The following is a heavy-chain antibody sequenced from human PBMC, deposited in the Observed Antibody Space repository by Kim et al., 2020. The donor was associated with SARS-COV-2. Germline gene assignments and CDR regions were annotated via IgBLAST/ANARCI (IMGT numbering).Heavy chain of an antibody. D-gene: IGHD2-2*02. CDR3: ARVAVVPAAIWSYYYYMDV. CDR1: GFTFSDYY. Sequence: GGSLRLSCAASGFTFSDYYMSWIRQAPGKGLEWVSYISSSGSTIYYADSVKGRFTISRDNAKNSLYLQMNSLRAEDTAVYYCARVAVVPAAIWSYYYYMDVWGKGPRSPSP. V-gene: IGHV3-11*01. J-gene: IGHJ6*03. CDR2: ISSSGSTI.